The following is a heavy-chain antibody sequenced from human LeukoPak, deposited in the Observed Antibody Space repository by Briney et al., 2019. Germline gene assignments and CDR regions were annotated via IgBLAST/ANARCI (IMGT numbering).Heavy chain of an antibody. CDR3: VKVSSTVGATYFDY. V-gene: IGHV3-64D*06. D-gene: IGHD1-26*01. CDR2: VTSDGGTT. CDR1: GFTFSTYA. J-gene: IGHJ4*02. Sequence: GGTLRLSCSASGFTFSTYAMHWVRQAPGEELEYISGVTSDGGTTYHADSVKGRFTISRDNSKNTLYLQMSSLRVEDTAVYYCVKVSSTVGATYFDYWGQGTLVTVSS.